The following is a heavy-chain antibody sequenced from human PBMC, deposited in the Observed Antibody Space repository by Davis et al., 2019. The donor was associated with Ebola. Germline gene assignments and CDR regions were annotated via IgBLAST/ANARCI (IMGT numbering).Heavy chain of an antibody. J-gene: IGHJ4*02. V-gene: IGHV3-48*04. CDR3: ARECLYGGNNGDY. D-gene: IGHD1/OR15-1a*01. CDR2: ITKGSDAI. Sequence: PGGSLRLSCAASGFLFSDYSMNWVRQAPGKGLEWVTYITKGSDAIHYADSVKGRFTVSRDNAKNSLYLQTNSLRVEDTAVYYCARECLYGGNNGDYWGQGTVVTVSS. CDR1: GFLFSDYS.